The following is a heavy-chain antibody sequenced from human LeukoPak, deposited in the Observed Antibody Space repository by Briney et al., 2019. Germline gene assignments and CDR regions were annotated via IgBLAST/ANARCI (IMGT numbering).Heavy chain of an antibody. Sequence: PSETLSLTCAVSGGSISSSNWWSWVRQPPGKGLEWIGEIYHSGSTNYNPSLKSRVTISVDKSKNQFSLKLSSVTAADTAVYYYARGVGYCSSTSCQYYFDYWGQGTLVTVSS. CDR1: GGSISSSNW. D-gene: IGHD2-2*03. J-gene: IGHJ4*02. CDR3: ARGVGYCSSTSCQYYFDY. CDR2: IYHSGST. V-gene: IGHV4-4*02.